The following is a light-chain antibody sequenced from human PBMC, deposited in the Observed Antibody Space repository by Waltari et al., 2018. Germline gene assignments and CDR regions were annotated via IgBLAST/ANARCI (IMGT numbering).Light chain of an antibody. Sequence: EIVLTQSPGTLSLSPGERATVSCRASQSVSRYLAWYRLKPGQAPRLLIYDASKRATGITDRFRGRGSGKDFSLTISRLEPEDFAVYYCQHYVRLPATFGQGTKVEIK. J-gene: IGKJ1*01. CDR3: QHYVRLPAT. V-gene: IGKV3-20*01. CDR1: QSVSRY. CDR2: DAS.